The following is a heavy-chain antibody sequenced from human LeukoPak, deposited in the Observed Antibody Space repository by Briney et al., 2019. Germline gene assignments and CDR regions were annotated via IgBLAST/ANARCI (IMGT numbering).Heavy chain of an antibody. J-gene: IGHJ6*02. D-gene: IGHD1-7*01. V-gene: IGHV1-2*02. CDR2: INPNSGGT. CDR1: GYTFTGYY. Sequence: ASVKVSCKASGYTFTGYYMHWVRQAPGQGLGWMGWINPNSGGTNYAQKFQGRVTMTRDTSISTAYMELSRLRSDDTAVYYCAGDPITGTSYYYYGMDVWGQGTTVTVAS. CDR3: AGDPITGTSYYYYGMDV.